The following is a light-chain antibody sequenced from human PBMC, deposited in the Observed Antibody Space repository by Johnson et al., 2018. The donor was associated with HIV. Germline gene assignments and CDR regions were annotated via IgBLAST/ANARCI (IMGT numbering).Light chain of an antibody. J-gene: IGLJ1*01. CDR2: ENN. Sequence: QSVLTQPPSVSAATGQRVTISCSGGRSNIGNNYVSWYQQLPGTAPKLLIYENNKRPSGIPGRFSGSKSGPSATLGITGLQTGDEADYYCGTWDSSLTSYVFGAGTKVTVL. CDR1: RSNIGNNY. CDR3: GTWDSSLTSYV. V-gene: IGLV1-51*02.